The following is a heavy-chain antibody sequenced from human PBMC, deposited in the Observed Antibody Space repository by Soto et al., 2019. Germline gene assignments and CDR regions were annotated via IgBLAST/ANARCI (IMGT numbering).Heavy chain of an antibody. Sequence: PPETLSLTCAVHGGPFSGYYWDWIRQPPGKGLEWIGEVNHGGTSNYNPSLKSRAIISVDTSKNQFSLKLSSVTAADTAVYYCAREGAGSLDYWGQG. V-gene: IGHV4-34*01. CDR2: VNHGGTS. CDR1: GGPFSGYY. D-gene: IGHD1-26*01. CDR3: AREGAGSLDY. J-gene: IGHJ4*02.